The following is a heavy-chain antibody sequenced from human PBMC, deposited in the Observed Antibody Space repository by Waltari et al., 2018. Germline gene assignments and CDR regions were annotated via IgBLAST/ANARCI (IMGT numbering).Heavy chain of an antibody. Sequence: QVQLVQSGAEVKKPGASVKVSCKASGYTFTGYYMHWVRQAPGQGLEGMGWINPNSGGTNYAQKFQGRVTMTRDTSISTAYMELSRLRSDDTAVYYCARDIYDSSGYYYEGVDYWGQGTLVTVSS. CDR3: ARDIYDSSGYYYEGVDY. J-gene: IGHJ4*02. CDR2: INPNSGGT. CDR1: GYTFTGYY. V-gene: IGHV1-2*02. D-gene: IGHD3-22*01.